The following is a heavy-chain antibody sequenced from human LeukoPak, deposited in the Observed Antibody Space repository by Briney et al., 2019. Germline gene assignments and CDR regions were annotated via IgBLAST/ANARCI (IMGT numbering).Heavy chain of an antibody. J-gene: IGHJ3*02. CDR2: ISGSGGNT. CDR3: ARDQRVTVTTGDAFDI. Sequence: GGSLRLSCAASGFTFSSHAISWVRQAPGKGLEWVSAISGSGGNTYYADSVKGRFTISRDNSKNTLYLQMNSLRAEDTAVYYCARDQRVTVTTGDAFDIWGQGTMVTVSS. V-gene: IGHV3-23*01. CDR1: GFTFSSHA. D-gene: IGHD4-11*01.